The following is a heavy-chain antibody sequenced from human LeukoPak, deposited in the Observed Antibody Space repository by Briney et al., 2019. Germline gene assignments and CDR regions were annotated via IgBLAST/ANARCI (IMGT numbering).Heavy chain of an antibody. J-gene: IGHJ6*03. CDR3: ARVTGDIVVVVGDYYYYMDV. CDR1: GGSISSYY. Sequence: SETLSLTCTVSGGSISSYYWSWIRQPPGKGLEWIGYIYYSGSTNYNPSLKSRVTISVDTSKNQFSLKLSSVTAADTAVYYCARVTGDIVVVVGDYYYYMDVWGKGTTVTVSS. V-gene: IGHV4-59*01. D-gene: IGHD2-15*01. CDR2: IYYSGST.